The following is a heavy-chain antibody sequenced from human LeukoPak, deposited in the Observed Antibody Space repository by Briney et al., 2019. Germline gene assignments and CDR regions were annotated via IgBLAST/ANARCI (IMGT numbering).Heavy chain of an antibody. CDR3: ARVRYSYEGFDAFDI. J-gene: IGHJ3*02. Sequence: AGGSLRLSCAASGFTFSRYWMTWVRQAPGKGLEWVANIKQDGSEKYYVDSVKGRFTVSRDNAKNSMYLQMNSLRAEDTAVYYCARVRYSYEGFDAFDIWGQGTMVTVSS. D-gene: IGHD5-18*01. V-gene: IGHV3-7*05. CDR1: GFTFSRYW. CDR2: IKQDGSEK.